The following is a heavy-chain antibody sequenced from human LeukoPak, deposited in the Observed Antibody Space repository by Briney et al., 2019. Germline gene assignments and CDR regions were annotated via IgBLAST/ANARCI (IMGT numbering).Heavy chain of an antibody. CDR3: ARDQVTYYYDSSGYSALYY. CDR2: ISAYNGNT. V-gene: IGHV1-18*01. Sequence: ASVKVSCKASGGTFSSYAISWVRQAPGQGLEWMGWISAYNGNTNYAQKLQGRVTMTTDTSTSTAYMELRSLRSDDTAVYYCARDQVTYYYDSSGYSALYYWGQGALVTVSS. CDR1: GGTFSSYA. J-gene: IGHJ4*02. D-gene: IGHD3-22*01.